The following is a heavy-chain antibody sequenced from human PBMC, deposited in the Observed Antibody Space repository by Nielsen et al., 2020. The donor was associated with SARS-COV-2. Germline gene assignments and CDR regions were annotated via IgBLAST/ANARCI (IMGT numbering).Heavy chain of an antibody. D-gene: IGHD3-16*01. CDR3: ARGRFGEPFAFDI. V-gene: IGHV3-13*01. Sequence: GGSLRLSCAASGFIFTSHAMHWVRQATGKGLEWVSALGTAGDTYYPGSVKGRFTISRENAKNSLYLQMNSLRAGDTAVYYCARGRFGEPFAFDIWGQGTLLTVSS. J-gene: IGHJ4*02. CDR1: GFIFTSHA. CDR2: LGTAGDT.